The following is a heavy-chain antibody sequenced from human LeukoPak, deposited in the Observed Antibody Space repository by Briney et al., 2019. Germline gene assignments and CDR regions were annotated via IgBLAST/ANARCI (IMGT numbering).Heavy chain of an antibody. D-gene: IGHD4-23*01. J-gene: IGHJ5*02. CDR3: ARDRLIYGGDFGDNWFDP. CDR1: GGSISSYY. CDR2: IYYSGST. Sequence: SETLSLTCTVSGGSISSYYWSWIRQPPGKGLEWIGYIYYSGSTNYNPSLKSRATISVDTSKNQFSLILSSVTAADTAVYYCARDRLIYGGDFGDNWFDPWGQGTLVTVSS. V-gene: IGHV4-59*12.